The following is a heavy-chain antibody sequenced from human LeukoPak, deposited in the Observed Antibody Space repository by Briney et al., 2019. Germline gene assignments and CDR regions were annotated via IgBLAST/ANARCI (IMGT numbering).Heavy chain of an antibody. CDR1: GYTFTGYY. D-gene: IGHD5-18*01. J-gene: IGHJ6*02. Sequence: ASVKVSCKASGYTFTGYYMHWVRQAPGQGLEWMGWINPISGGTNYAQNFQGRVTMTRDTSISTDYMELSSLRSDDTAVYYCARDGDSYGYYYYGMDVWGQGTTVTVPS. V-gene: IGHV1-2*02. CDR2: INPISGGT. CDR3: ARDGDSYGYYYYGMDV.